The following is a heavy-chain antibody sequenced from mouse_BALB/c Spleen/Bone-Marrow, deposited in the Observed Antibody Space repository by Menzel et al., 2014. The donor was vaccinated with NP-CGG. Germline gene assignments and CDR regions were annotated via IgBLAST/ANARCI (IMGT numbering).Heavy chain of an antibody. CDR2: IDPANGNT. Sequence: EVQLQQSGAEIVKPGASVKSSCTTSGFNIEDSHIYRMKQRPEQGLEWIGRIDPANGNTKYDPKFQGKATITVDTSSATACLELSSLTSEDTAVYYCARNYGSSLDYWGQGTTLTVSS. CDR3: ARNYGSSLDY. J-gene: IGHJ2*01. D-gene: IGHD1-1*01. V-gene: IGHV14-3*02. CDR1: GFNIEDSH.